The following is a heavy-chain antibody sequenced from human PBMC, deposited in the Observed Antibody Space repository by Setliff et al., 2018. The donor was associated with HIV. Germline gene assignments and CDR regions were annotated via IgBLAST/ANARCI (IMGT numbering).Heavy chain of an antibody. J-gene: IGHJ6*03. CDR1: GDSIRNDY. CDR3: ARHRTGILWFGEKNEMDV. CDR2: ISYTGGT. D-gene: IGHD3-10*01. V-gene: IGHV4-59*08. Sequence: SETLSLTCTVSGDSIRNDYWTWIRQSPEKGLEWIAYISYTGGTNYNPSLKSRVTLSLDASKNQISLKLRSVTAADTAVYYCARHRTGILWFGEKNEMDVWGKGTTVTVS.